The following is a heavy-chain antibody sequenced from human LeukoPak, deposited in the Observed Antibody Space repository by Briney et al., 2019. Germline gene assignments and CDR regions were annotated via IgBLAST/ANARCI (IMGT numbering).Heavy chain of an antibody. CDR3: ARDMGWNTGVDY. CDR1: GFTFSSYG. Sequence: GGSLRLSCAASGFTFSSYGMHWVRQAPGKGLEWVSLIYSGGSTFYADSVKGRFTISRDNSKNTLYLQMNSLRAEDTAVYYCARDMGWNTGVDYWGQGTLVTVSS. CDR2: IYSGGST. V-gene: IGHV3-53*01. D-gene: IGHD1-1*01. J-gene: IGHJ4*02.